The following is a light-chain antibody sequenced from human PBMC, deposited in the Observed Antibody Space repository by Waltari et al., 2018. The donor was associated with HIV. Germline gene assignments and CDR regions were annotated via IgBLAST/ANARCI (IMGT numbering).Light chain of an antibody. V-gene: IGLV2-8*01. CDR3: SSYAGNNTLV. J-gene: IGLJ2*01. Sequence: QSALTQPPSASGSPGHSVTISCTGTSSDVGAYNYVSWYQQHPGKAPKLIIYEVTTRPSGGPDRFSASKSGKTASLTVSGLQTYDEAEYYCSSYAGNNTLVFGGGTNLIVL. CDR2: EVT. CDR1: SSDVGAYNY.